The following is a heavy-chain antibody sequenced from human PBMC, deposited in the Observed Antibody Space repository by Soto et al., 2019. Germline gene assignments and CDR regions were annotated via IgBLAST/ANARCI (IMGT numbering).Heavy chain of an antibody. J-gene: IGHJ4*02. D-gene: IGHD3-22*01. V-gene: IGHV1-46*04. Sequence: ASVKVSCKASGYTFTSYYMHWVRQAPGQGLEWMGIINPSGGSTSYAQTVQGRFTMTRDTSTSTVYMELSSLRSEDTAVYYCAKGFPYYYDSSGYGPSGYWGQGTLVTVSS. CDR2: INPSGGST. CDR1: GYTFTSYY. CDR3: AKGFPYYYDSSGYGPSGY.